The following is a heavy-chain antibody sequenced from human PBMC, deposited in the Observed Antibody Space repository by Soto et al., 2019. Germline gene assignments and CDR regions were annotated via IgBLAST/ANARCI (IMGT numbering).Heavy chain of an antibody. J-gene: IGHJ5*02. CDR2: ISYDGSNK. CDR1: GFTFSSYA. V-gene: IGHV3-30-3*01. Sequence: PGGSLRLSCAASGFTFSSYAMHWVRQAPGKGLEWVAVISYDGSNKYYADSVKGRFTISRDNSKNTLYLQMNSLRAEDTAVYYCARDRFGSFKPRWFDPWGQGTLVTVSS. D-gene: IGHD3-10*01. CDR3: ARDRFGSFKPRWFDP.